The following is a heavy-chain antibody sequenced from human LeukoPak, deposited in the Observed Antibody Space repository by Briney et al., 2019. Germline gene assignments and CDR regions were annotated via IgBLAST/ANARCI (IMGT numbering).Heavy chain of an antibody. J-gene: IGHJ4*02. D-gene: IGHD2-15*01. CDR1: GFTFTSYS. CDR2: ISGSGGST. Sequence: GGSLRLSCVVSGFTFTSYSMNWVRQAPGKGLEWVSAISGSGGSTYYGDSVKGRFTISRDNSKNTLYLQMNSLRAEDTAVYYCAKDQAVVVVAATALDYWGQGTLVTVSS. CDR3: AKDQAVVVVAATALDY. V-gene: IGHV3-23*01.